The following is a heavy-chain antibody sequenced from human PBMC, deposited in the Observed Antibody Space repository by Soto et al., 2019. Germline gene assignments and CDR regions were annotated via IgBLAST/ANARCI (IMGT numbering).Heavy chain of an antibody. J-gene: IGHJ4*02. V-gene: IGHV4-59*08. CDR2: IYYSGST. D-gene: IGHD4-17*01. Sequence: PSETLSLTCTVSGGSISSYYWSWIRQPPGKGLEWIGYIYYSGSTNYNPSLKSRVTISVDTSKNQFSLKLSSVTAADTAVYYCARGLLLSGDYDYFDYWGQGTLVTVSS. CDR3: ARGLLLSGDYDYFDY. CDR1: GGSISSYY.